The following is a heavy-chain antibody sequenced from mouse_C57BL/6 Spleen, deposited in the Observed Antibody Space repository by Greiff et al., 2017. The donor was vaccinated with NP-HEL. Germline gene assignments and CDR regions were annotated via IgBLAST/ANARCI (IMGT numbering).Heavy chain of an antibody. CDR2: ISSGSSTL. CDR3: ARRELGRDYFDY. Sequence: EVQLVESGGGLVKPGGSLKLSCAASGFTFSDYGMHWVRQAPEKGLEWVAYISSGSSTLYYADTVKGRFTISRDNAKNTLFLQMTSLRSEDTAMYYCARRELGRDYFDYWGQGTTLTVSS. D-gene: IGHD4-1*01. CDR1: GFTFSDYG. V-gene: IGHV5-17*01. J-gene: IGHJ2*01.